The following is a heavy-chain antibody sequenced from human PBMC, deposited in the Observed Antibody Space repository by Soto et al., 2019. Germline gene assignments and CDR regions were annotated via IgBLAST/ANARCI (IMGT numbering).Heavy chain of an antibody. Sequence: PGGSLRLSCAASVFTFSTYAMTWVRQAPGRGLEWVSTILHDETPFYTDSVKGRFTISRDNVRGTLYLQMNGLRVEDAALYFCAKDLFPTSGQRFFFESWGQGSLVTVSS. V-gene: IGHV3-23*01. CDR2: ILHDETP. CDR3: AKDLFPTSGQRFFFES. D-gene: IGHD2-21*01. J-gene: IGHJ4*02. CDR1: VFTFSTYA.